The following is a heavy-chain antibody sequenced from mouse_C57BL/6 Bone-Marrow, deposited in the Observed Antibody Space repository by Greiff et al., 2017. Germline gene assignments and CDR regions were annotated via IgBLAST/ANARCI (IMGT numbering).Heavy chain of an antibody. Sequence: VKLMESGPELVKPGASVKLSCKASGYTFTSYDINWVKQRPGQGLEWIGWLYPRDGSPKYNEKFKGKATLTVDTSSSTAYMELHSLTSEDSAVYFCARDYGSSYWYFDVWGTGTTVTVSS. CDR3: ARDYGSSYWYFDV. CDR1: GYTFTSYD. CDR2: LYPRDGSP. D-gene: IGHD1-1*01. V-gene: IGHV1-85*01. J-gene: IGHJ1*03.